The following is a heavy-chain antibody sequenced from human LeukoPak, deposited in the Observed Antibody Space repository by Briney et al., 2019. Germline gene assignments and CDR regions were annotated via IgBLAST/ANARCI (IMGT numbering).Heavy chain of an antibody. Sequence: SETLTLTCTVSGGSISSYYWSWSRQPAGKGLEWIGRIYTSGSTNYNPSLKSRVTMSVDTSKNQFSLKLSSVTAADTAVYYCARERIENWFDPWGQGTLVTVSS. D-gene: IGHD1-26*01. J-gene: IGHJ5*02. CDR1: GGSISSYY. CDR3: ARERIENWFDP. V-gene: IGHV4-4*07. CDR2: IYTSGST.